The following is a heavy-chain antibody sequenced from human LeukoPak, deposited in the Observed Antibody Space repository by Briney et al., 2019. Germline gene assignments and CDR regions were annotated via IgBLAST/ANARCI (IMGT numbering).Heavy chain of an antibody. J-gene: IGHJ4*02. CDR3: ARGTANFWSGYSSHFDY. CDR1: GYTFTSYY. V-gene: IGHV1-46*01. CDR2: INPSGGST. Sequence: EASVKVSCKASGYTFTSYYMHWVRQPPGQGLEWMGIINPSGGSTSYAQKFQGRVTMTRDTSTSTVYMEVSSLRSEDTAVYYCARGTANFWSGYSSHFDYWGQGTLVTVSS. D-gene: IGHD3-3*01.